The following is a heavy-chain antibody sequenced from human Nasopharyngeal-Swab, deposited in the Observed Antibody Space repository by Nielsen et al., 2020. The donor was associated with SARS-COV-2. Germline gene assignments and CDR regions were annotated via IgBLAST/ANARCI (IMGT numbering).Heavy chain of an antibody. CDR1: GYRFISYW. D-gene: IGHD3-22*01. Sequence: GESLKISCKGSGYRFISYWIGWVRQMPGKGLEWMGIIYPGDSDTRYSPSFQGQVTISADKSINTAYLQWSSLKASDTAMYCCARTAIEGGYYRGDAFDIWGRGTMVTVSS. J-gene: IGHJ3*02. CDR3: ARTAIEGGYYRGDAFDI. CDR2: IYPGDSDT. V-gene: IGHV5-51*01.